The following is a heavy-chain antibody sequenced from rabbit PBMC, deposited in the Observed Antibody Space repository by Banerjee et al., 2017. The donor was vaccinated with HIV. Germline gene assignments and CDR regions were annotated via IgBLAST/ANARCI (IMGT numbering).Heavy chain of an antibody. CDR2: IDPVFGST. D-gene: IGHD8-1*01. Sequence: QLKESGGGLVQPGGSLKLSCKASGFDFSSYYMSWVRQAPGKGLEWIGYIDPVFGSTYYASWVNGRFTISSHNAQNTLYLQLNSLTAADTATYFCARGGYAGSSYYPVNWLDLWGQGTLVTVS. CDR3: ARGGYAGSSYYPVNWLDL. CDR1: GFDFSSYY. V-gene: IGHV1S7*01. J-gene: IGHJ5*01.